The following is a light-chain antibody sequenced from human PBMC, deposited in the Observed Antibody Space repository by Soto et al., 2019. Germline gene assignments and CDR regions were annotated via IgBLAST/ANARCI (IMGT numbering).Light chain of an antibody. CDR1: QDIRSS. CDR2: TVS. V-gene: IGKV1-9*01. J-gene: IGKJ4*02. Sequence: DIQLTQSPSLLSASVGDRLTITCRVSQDIRSSLAWSQQKPGKAPNLLIYTVSTLQSVVPSRFSGSRSGTEFSLTISSPQPDDFATYYCQQFNSSPFTFGGGTKVEI. CDR3: QQFNSSPFT.